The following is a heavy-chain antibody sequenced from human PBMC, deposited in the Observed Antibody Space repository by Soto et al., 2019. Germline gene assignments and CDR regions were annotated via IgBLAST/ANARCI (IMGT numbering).Heavy chain of an antibody. Sequence: LSLTCTVPGGSTNSRSDYWGWIRQPPGKGLEWIGSVYYSGSTYDNPSLQSRVTISVDTSRNQFSLKLISVTAADTAVYFRARQPRGPGYGERGLYFDYWGQGTLVTVSS. V-gene: IGHV4-39*01. CDR2: VYYSGST. D-gene: IGHD3-16*01. CDR3: ARQPRGPGYGERGLYFDY. CDR1: GGSTNSRSDY. J-gene: IGHJ4*02.